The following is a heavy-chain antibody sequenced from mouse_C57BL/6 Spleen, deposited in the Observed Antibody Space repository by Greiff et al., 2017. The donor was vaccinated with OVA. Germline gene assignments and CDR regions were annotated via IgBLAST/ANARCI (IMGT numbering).Heavy chain of an antibody. V-gene: IGHV1-81*01. CDR1: GYTFTSYG. J-gene: IGHJ1*03. CDR2: IYPRSGNT. CDR3: ARFYYGSSLWYFDV. D-gene: IGHD1-1*01. Sequence: QVQLQQSGAELARPGASVKLSCKASGYTFTSYGISWVKQRTGQGLEWIGEIYPRSGNTYYNVKFKGKATLTADKSSSTAYMELRSLTSEDSAVYFCARFYYGSSLWYFDVWGTGTTVTVSS.